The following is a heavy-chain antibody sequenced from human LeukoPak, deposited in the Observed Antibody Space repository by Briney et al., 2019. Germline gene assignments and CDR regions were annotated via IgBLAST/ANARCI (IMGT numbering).Heavy chain of an antibody. CDR3: ARAHEAGFDY. V-gene: IGHV3-7*03. CDR2: IKQDGSEK. Sequence: PGGSLRLSCAASGFTFSSHWMSWVRQAPGKGLEWVANIKQDGSEKYYVDSVKGRFTISRDNAKNSLYLQMNSLRAEDTAVYYCARAHEAGFDYWGQGTLVTVSS. CDR1: GFTFSSHW. D-gene: IGHD6-13*01. J-gene: IGHJ4*02.